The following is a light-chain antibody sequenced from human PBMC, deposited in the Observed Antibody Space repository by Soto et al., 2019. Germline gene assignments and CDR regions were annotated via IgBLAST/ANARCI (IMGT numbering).Light chain of an antibody. J-gene: IGLJ2*01. CDR3: AAWDDRLNGVV. CDR2: SDF. Sequence: QPVLTQPPSASGTPGQRVTISCSGSRSNIGSYTVNWYHQLPGTAPKLLIYSDFHRPSGVPDRFSGSKSGTSASLAISGLQSEDEADYYCAAWDDRLNGVVFGGGTKLTVL. V-gene: IGLV1-44*01. CDR1: RSNIGSYT.